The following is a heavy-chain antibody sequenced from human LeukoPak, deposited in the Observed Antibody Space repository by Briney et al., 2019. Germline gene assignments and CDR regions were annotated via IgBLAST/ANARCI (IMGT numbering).Heavy chain of an antibody. J-gene: IGHJ6*03. CDR1: GYTFSDDY. CDR3: ARDPTLVSYYYAYMDV. V-gene: IGHV3-11*01. CDR2: ISSSGRTI. Sequence: GGSLRLSCTSSGYTFSDDYMSWSRQAPGRGLEGGSYISSSGRTIYYADSVKGRLTISRDNAKNPLYLQRSSLRAEHTAVYYCARDPTLVSYYYAYMDVWGKGTTVTVSS. D-gene: IGHD3-16*01.